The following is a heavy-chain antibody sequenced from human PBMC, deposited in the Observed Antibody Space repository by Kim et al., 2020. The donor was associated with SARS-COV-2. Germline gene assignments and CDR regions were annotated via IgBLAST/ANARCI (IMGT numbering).Heavy chain of an antibody. D-gene: IGHD5-12*01. CDR1: GFTFSSYA. CDR2: ISGSGGTT. J-gene: IGHJ4*02. CDR3: AKEYSGYDRILGY. V-gene: IGHV3-23*01. Sequence: GGSLRLSCAASGFTFSSYALSWVRQAPGKGLEWVSAISGSGGTTYYADSVKGRFTVSRDNSKNTLYLQMNSLRAEDTAVYYCAKEYSGYDRILGYWGQGTLVTVSS.